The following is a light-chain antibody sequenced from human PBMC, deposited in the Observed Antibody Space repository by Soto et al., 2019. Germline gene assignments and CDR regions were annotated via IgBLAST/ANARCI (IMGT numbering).Light chain of an antibody. CDR3: SSYTSSSTLV. CDR1: SSDVGGHNY. CDR2: EVS. J-gene: IGLJ2*01. Sequence: QSVLTQPASVSGAPGQSITISCTGTSSDVGGHNYVSWYQQHPGKAPKLMIYEVSNRPSGISNRFSGSKSGNTASLTISGLQAEDEDDYYCSSYTSSSTLVFGGGTKVTVL. V-gene: IGLV2-14*01.